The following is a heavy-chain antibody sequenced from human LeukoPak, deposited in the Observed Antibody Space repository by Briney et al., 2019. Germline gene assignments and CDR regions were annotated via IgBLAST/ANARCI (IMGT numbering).Heavy chain of an antibody. CDR1: GYTFTGYY. CDR3: ARVSLEIVVVPARPDYYYMDV. J-gene: IGHJ6*03. CDR2: INPNSGGT. V-gene: IGHV1-2*02. D-gene: IGHD2-2*03. Sequence: ASVKVSCKASGYTFTGYYMHWVRQAPGQGLEWMGWINPNSGGTNYAQKFQGRVTMTRDTSISTAYMELSRLRSDDTAVYYCARVSLEIVVVPARPDYYYMDVWGKGTTVTISS.